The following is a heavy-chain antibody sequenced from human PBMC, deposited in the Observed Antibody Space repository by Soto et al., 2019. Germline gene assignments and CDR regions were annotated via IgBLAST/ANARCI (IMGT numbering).Heavy chain of an antibody. J-gene: IGHJ4*02. CDR2: ISYDGSNK. CDR1: GFTFSSYA. CDR3: ARVSGYSGYDLDY. V-gene: IGHV3-30-3*01. Sequence: PGGSLRLSCAASGFTFSSYAMHWVRQAPGKGLEWVAVISYDGSNKYYADSVKGRFTISRDNSKNTLYLQMNSLRAEDTAVYYCARVSGYSGYDLDYWGQGTLVTVSS. D-gene: IGHD5-12*01.